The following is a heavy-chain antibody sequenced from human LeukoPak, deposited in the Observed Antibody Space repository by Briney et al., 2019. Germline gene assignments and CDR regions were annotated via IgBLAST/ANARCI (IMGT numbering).Heavy chain of an antibody. Sequence: GGSLRLSCTASGFTFSTYDIHWVRQAPGKGLEWVAVISYDGNTNFYIDSVKGRFTISRDNSKNTVYLQMNSLSGEDTAVYYCASSNPVAWGQGTLVTVSS. V-gene: IGHV3-30*03. J-gene: IGHJ5*02. D-gene: IGHD4-23*01. CDR3: ASSNPVA. CDR2: ISYDGNTN. CDR1: GFTFSTYD.